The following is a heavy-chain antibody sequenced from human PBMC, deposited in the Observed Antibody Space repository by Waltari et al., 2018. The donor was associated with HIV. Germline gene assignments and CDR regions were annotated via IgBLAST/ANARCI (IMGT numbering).Heavy chain of an antibody. J-gene: IGHJ6*02. CDR3: ARAPNSGGSLISNYGMDV. CDR1: GYTFTGYY. Sequence: QVQLVQSGAEVKKPGASVKVSCKASGYTFTGYYMHWVRQAPGQGLEWMGWINPNSGGTNYAQKFQGWVTMTRDTSISTAYMELSRLRSDDTAVYYCARAPNSGGSLISNYGMDVWGQGTTVTVSS. D-gene: IGHD7-27*01. CDR2: INPNSGGT. V-gene: IGHV1-2*04.